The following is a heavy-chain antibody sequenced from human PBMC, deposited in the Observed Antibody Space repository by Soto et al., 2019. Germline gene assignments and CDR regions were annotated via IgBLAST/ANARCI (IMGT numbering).Heavy chain of an antibody. J-gene: IGHJ3*02. CDR1: GGTFSSYA. Sequence: QVQLVQSGAEVKKPGSSVKVSCKASGGTFSSYAISWVRQAPGQGLEWMGGIIPIFGTANYAQKFQGRVTITADESTSTAYRELGRLRSGDRAVYFCGGGRGGGKNWNDAFDIWGQGTMVTVSS. CDR3: GGGRGGGKNWNDAFDI. V-gene: IGHV1-69*01. D-gene: IGHD1-1*01. CDR2: IIPIFGTA.